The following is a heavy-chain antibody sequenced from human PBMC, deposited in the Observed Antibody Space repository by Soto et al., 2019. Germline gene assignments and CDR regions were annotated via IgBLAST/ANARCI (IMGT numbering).Heavy chain of an antibody. J-gene: IGHJ4*02. CDR1: GFTFNCRSSHG. D-gene: IGHD2-8*01. CDR2: ISSDGANK. CDR3: VSWVSQHFDY. Sequence: GGSLRLSCAIFGFTFNCRSSHGMSWVRQAPGKGPEWVSTISSDGANKHYAESVKGRFTISKDTSRNTVDLHMNSLGAEDTAMYFCVSWVSQHFDYWGQGILVTVSS. V-gene: IGHV3-23*01.